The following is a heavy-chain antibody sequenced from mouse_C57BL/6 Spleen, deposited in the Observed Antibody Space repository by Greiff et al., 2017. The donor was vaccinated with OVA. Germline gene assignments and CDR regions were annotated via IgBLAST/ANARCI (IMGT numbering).Heavy chain of an antibody. Sequence: VQLQESGPELVKPGASVKISCKASGYAFSSSWMNWVKQRPGKGLEWIGRIYPGDGDTNYNGKFKGKATLTADKSSSTAYMQLSSLTSEDSAVYFCARFYSNYDYWGQGTTLTVSS. CDR1: GYAFSSSW. CDR2: IYPGDGDT. CDR3: ARFYSNYDY. V-gene: IGHV1-82*01. D-gene: IGHD2-5*01. J-gene: IGHJ2*01.